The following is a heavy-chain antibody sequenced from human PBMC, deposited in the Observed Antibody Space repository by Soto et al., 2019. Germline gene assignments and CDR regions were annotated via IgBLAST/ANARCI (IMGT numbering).Heavy chain of an antibody. J-gene: IGHJ5*02. CDR1: GFTFSNYA. CDR3: ATGGDSSSWKNWFDH. CDR2: ISGSGSSI. Sequence: EVQLLESGGGLVQPGGSLRLSCAASGFTFSNYAMTWVRQAPGKGLEWVSGISGSGSSIYYADSVKGRFTISRDNSKNTLYLQMNSLRAEDTAVYYCATGGDSSSWKNWFDHWGQGTLVTVSS. V-gene: IGHV3-23*01. D-gene: IGHD6-13*01.